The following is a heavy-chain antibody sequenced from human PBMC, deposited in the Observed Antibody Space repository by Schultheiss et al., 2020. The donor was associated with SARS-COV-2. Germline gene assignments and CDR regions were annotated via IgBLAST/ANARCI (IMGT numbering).Heavy chain of an antibody. J-gene: IGHJ4*02. Sequence: GGSLRLSCAASGFTFSSYEMNWVRQAPGKGLEWVSYISSSGSTIYYADSVKGRFTISRDNAKNSLYLQMNSLRAEDTAVYYCARDLSYSSGWSYFDYWGQGTLVTVSS. CDR3: ARDLSYSSGWSYFDY. D-gene: IGHD6-19*01. CDR2: ISSSGSTI. CDR1: GFTFSSYE. V-gene: IGHV3-48*03.